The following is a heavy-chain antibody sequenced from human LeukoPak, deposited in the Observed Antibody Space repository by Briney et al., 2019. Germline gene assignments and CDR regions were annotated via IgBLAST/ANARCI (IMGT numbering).Heavy chain of an antibody. CDR1: GDTFSNYA. V-gene: IGHV1-69*06. CDR3: ARAGWLQYYYFDY. J-gene: IGHJ4*02. D-gene: IGHD5-24*01. CDR2: IIPIFGTA. Sequence: ASVKVSCKASGDTFSNYAISWVRQAPGQGLEWMGGIIPIFGTAKYAQKFQGRVTITADTSTSSAYMELSSLRSEDTAVYYCARAGWLQYYYFDYWGQGTLVTVSS.